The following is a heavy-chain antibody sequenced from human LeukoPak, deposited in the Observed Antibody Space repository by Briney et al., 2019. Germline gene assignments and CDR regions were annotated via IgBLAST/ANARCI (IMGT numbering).Heavy chain of an antibody. Sequence: ASVKVSCKASGGTFSSYAISWVRQAPGQGLEWIGRIIPILGIENYAQKFQGRVTITADKSTSTAYMELSSLRSEDTAVYYCARVVVVVAATTGHYYYYYGMDVWGQGTTVTVSS. CDR3: ARVVVVVAATTGHYYYYYGMDV. V-gene: IGHV1-69*04. D-gene: IGHD2-15*01. J-gene: IGHJ6*02. CDR2: IIPILGIE. CDR1: GGTFSSYA.